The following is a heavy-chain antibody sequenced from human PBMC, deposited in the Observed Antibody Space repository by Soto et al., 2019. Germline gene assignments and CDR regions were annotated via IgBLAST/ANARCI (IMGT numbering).Heavy chain of an antibody. CDR2: IIPISVTA. CDR3: ARSQGSSTSLEIYYYYYYGMDV. CDR1: VGTFSSYA. J-gene: IGHJ6*02. D-gene: IGHD2-2*01. Sequence: QVQLVQSGAEVKKPGSSVKVSCKASVGTFSSYAISWVRQAPGQGLEWMGGIIPISVTANYAQKFQGRVTITADEYTSTVYMGLSSLRSEDTAVYFCARSQGSSTSLEIYYYYYYGMDVWGQGTTVTVSS. V-gene: IGHV1-69*01.